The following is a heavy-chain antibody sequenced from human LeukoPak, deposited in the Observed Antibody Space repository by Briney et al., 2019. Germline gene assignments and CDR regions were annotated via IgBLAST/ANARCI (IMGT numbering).Heavy chain of an antibody. CDR3: AREISMFVNAFDL. D-gene: IGHD3-10*02. V-gene: IGHV3-33*01. J-gene: IGHJ3*01. CDR1: GFTFSNSG. Sequence: GRSLRLSCAASGFTFSNSGMHWVRQAPGKGLEWMAVIWYDGSNEYYADAVKGRLIISRDNSKNTVHLQMNSLRVEDTSVYYCAREISMFVNAFDLWGQGTLVAVSS. CDR2: IWYDGSNE.